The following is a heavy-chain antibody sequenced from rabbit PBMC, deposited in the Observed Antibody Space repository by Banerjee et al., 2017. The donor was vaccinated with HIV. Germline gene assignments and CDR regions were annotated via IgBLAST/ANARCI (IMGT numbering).Heavy chain of an antibody. D-gene: IGHD4-2*01. V-gene: IGHV1S40*01. J-gene: IGHJ4*01. Sequence: KGRFTISKTSSTTVTLQMTSLTAADTATYFCARDPLYADKSGFNLWGPGTLVTVS. CDR3: ARDPLYADKSGFNL.